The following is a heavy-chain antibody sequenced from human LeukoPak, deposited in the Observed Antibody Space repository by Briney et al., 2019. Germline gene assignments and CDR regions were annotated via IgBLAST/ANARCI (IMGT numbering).Heavy chain of an antibody. J-gene: IGHJ4*02. D-gene: IGHD3-3*01. CDR3: ARFPTYYDFWSGYTNDY. Sequence: PGGSLRLSCAASGFTFSSYAMSWVRQAPGKGLEWIGEINHSGSTNYNPSLKSRVTISVDTSKNQFSLKLSSVTAADTAVYYCARFPTYYDFWSGYTNDYWGQGTLVTVSS. CDR1: GFTFSSYA. V-gene: IGHV4-34*01. CDR2: INHSGST.